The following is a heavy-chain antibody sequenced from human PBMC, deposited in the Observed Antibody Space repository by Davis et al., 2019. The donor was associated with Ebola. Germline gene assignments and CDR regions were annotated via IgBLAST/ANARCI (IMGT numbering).Heavy chain of an antibody. D-gene: IGHD1-1*01. Sequence: GESLKISCVVSGFTFPNAWMGWVRQAPGKGLEGVGRIKSKSDGGTTDYAAPVKGRFTISRDDSKNTLYLQMDSLKTEDTAVYYCARIQLWQYYFDYWGLGALVTVSS. V-gene: IGHV3-15*01. CDR3: ARIQLWQYYFDY. CDR1: GFTFPNAW. J-gene: IGHJ4*02. CDR2: IKSKSDGGTT.